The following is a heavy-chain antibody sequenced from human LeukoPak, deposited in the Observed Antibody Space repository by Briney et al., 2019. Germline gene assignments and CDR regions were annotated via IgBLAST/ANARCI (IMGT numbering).Heavy chain of an antibody. CDR3: AAGYDY. Sequence: PGGSLRLSCAASGLSFNNTWMSWVRQAPGKGLEWVSYISSSSSTIYYADSVKGRFTISRDNAKNSLYLQMNSLRAEDTAVYYCAAGYDYWGQGTLVTVSS. V-gene: IGHV3-48*01. J-gene: IGHJ4*02. CDR1: GLSFNNTW. D-gene: IGHD5-12*01. CDR2: ISSSSSTI.